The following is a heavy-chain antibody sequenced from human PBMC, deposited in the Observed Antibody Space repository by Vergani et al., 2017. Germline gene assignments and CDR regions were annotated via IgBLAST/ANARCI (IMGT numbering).Heavy chain of an antibody. D-gene: IGHD5-24*01. CDR2: IYSGGST. Sequence: EVQLVESGGGLIQPGGSLRLSCAASGFTVSSNYMSWVRQAPGKGLEWVSVIYSGGSTYYADSVKGRFTISRDNSKNTLYLQMNSLRAEDTAVYYCANVEMATISAYYYYYMDGWGKGTTVTVSS. CDR1: GFTVSSNY. J-gene: IGHJ6*03. CDR3: ANVEMATISAYYYYYMDG. V-gene: IGHV3-66*03.